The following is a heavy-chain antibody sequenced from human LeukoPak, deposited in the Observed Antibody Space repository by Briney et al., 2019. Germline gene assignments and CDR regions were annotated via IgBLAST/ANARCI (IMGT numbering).Heavy chain of an antibody. J-gene: IGHJ3*02. CDR1: GFSFSSHA. CDR3: ARDGFLFNMNGFDI. D-gene: IGHD2/OR15-2a*01. CDR2: IPYDGSSK. Sequence: GGSLRLSCVASGFSFSSHAMHWVRQAPGKGLEWVAVIPYDGSSKYYAESVKGRFTISRDNPKNTLHLQMNSLRAEDTALYYCARDGFLFNMNGFDIWGQGTMVTVSS. V-gene: IGHV3-30*01.